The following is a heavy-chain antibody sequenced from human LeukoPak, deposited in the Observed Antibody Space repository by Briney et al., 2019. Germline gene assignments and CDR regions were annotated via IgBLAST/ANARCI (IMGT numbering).Heavy chain of an antibody. J-gene: IGHJ4*02. CDR2: INSDGSST. Sequence: GGSLRLSCAASGFTFSSYWMHWVRQAPGKGLVWVSRINSDGSSTSYADSVKGRFTISRDNAKNTLYLQMNSLRAEDTTVYYCARGARITIFGVVIEYYFGYWGQGTLVTVSS. D-gene: IGHD3-3*01. V-gene: IGHV3-74*01. CDR1: GFTFSSYW. CDR3: ARGARITIFGVVIEYYFGY.